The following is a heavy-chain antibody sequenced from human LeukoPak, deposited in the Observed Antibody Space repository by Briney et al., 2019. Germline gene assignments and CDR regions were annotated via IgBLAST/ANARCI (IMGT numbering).Heavy chain of an antibody. CDR2: VHLSGRT. V-gene: IGHV4-34*01. Sequence: SETLSLTCAVYGGSFSGYYWSWIRQPPGEGLEWIGEVHLSGRTNYNPSLESRVTMSVDMSENHISLKLTSVTAADTAVYYCAREGGPYRPLDYSGQGTLVTVSS. CDR1: GGSFSGYY. J-gene: IGHJ4*02. CDR3: AREGGPYRPLDY.